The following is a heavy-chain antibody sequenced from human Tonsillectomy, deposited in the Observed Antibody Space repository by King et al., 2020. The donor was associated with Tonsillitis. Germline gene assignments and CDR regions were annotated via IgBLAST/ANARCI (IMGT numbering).Heavy chain of an antibody. V-gene: IGHV3-21*01. Sequence: VQLVESGGGLVKPGGSLRLSCEASGFTFSSYNMNWVRQAPGKGLEWVSSISSSSSYIYYADAMKGRFTISRDNAKNSLYLQMNSLRAEDTAVYYCARGSTSSGCLDCWGQGTLVTVSS. CDR2: ISSSSSYI. J-gene: IGHJ4*02. CDR3: ARGSTSSGCLDC. CDR1: GFTFSSYN. D-gene: IGHD6-19*01.